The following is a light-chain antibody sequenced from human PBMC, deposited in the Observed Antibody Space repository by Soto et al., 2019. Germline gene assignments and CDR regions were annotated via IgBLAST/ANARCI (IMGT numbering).Light chain of an antibody. CDR1: QSVSNN. CDR2: DAS. J-gene: IGKJ2*01. V-gene: IGKV3-11*01. Sequence: EIVLTQSPATLSLSPGERATLSCRASQSVSNNLAWYQQRPGQAPRLLIYDASSRATAIPDRFSGSGSGTDFTLTISSLEPEDFAVYYCLQRINWPRTFGQGTKLEIK. CDR3: LQRINWPRT.